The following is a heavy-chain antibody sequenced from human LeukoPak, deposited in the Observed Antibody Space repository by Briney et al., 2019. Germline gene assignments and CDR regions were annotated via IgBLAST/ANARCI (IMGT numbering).Heavy chain of an antibody. J-gene: IGHJ4*02. Sequence: GRSLRLSCAASGFTFSSYGMNWVRQAPGKGLEWVAVIWYDGSSQYYADTVKGRFTISRDNSNNTLFLQMNSLRAEDTAVYYCARANMGNSFDYWGQGTLVTVSS. D-gene: IGHD1-26*01. V-gene: IGHV3-33*01. CDR1: GFTFSSYG. CDR3: ARANMGNSFDY. CDR2: IWYDGSSQ.